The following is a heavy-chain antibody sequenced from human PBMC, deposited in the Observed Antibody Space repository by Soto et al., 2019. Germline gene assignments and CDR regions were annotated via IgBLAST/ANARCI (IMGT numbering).Heavy chain of an antibody. Sequence: GASVKVSCKASGYTFTSYGISWVRQAPGQGLEWMGWISAYNGNTNYAQKLQGRVTMTTDTSTSTAYMELRSLRSDDTAVYYCARAYYYDSSGLDAFDIWGQGTMVTVSS. D-gene: IGHD3-22*01. J-gene: IGHJ3*02. CDR3: ARAYYYDSSGLDAFDI. V-gene: IGHV1-18*01. CDR2: ISAYNGNT. CDR1: GYTFTSYG.